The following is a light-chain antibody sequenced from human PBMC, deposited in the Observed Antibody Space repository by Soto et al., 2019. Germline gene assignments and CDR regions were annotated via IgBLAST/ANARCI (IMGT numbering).Light chain of an antibody. CDR3: QQRSSWPFT. V-gene: IGKV3D-20*02. J-gene: IGKJ3*01. CDR1: QSVSGSY. CDR2: ATS. Sequence: EIVLTQSPGTLSLSPGERATLSCRASQSVSGSYLAWYQQKPGQAPRLLIYATSNRATGIPARFSGSGSGTDFTLTISSLEPEDFAVYYCQQRSSWPFTFGPGTKVDIK.